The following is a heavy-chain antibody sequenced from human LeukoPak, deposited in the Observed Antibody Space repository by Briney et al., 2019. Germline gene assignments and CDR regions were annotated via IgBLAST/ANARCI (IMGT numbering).Heavy chain of an antibody. CDR3: ASGYCSSTSCHREPYYYGMDV. Sequence: GASVKVSCKASGYTFTSYGISWVRQAPGQGLEWMGWISAYNGNTNYAQKLQGRVTMSTDTSASTAYMELRSLRSDDTAVYYCASGYCSSTSCHREPYYYGMDVWGQGTTVTVSS. V-gene: IGHV1-18*01. J-gene: IGHJ6*02. D-gene: IGHD2-2*02. CDR1: GYTFTSYG. CDR2: ISAYNGNT.